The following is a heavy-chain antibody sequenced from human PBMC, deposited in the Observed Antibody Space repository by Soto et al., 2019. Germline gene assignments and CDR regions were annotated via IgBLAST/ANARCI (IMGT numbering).Heavy chain of an antibody. D-gene: IGHD3-10*01. V-gene: IGHV3-9*01. CDR1: GFTFDDYA. Sequence: EVPLVESGGGLVQPGRSLRLSCAASGFTFDDYAMHWVRQAPGKGLEWVSGISWNSGSIGYADSVKGRFTISRDKAKNSLYLQMNSLRAEDTALYYCAKDIRGAPPSFDYWGQGTLVTVSS. CDR3: AKDIRGAPPSFDY. J-gene: IGHJ4*02. CDR2: ISWNSGSI.